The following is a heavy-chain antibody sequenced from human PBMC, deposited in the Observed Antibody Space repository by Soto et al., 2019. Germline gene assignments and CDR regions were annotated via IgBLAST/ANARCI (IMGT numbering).Heavy chain of an antibody. D-gene: IGHD6-19*01. CDR1: GGSISSYY. J-gene: IGHJ6*02. CDR2: IYTSGST. V-gene: IGHV4-4*07. Sequence: SETLSLTCTVSGGSISSYYWSWIRQPAGKGLEWIGRIYTSGSTNYNPSLKSRVTMSVDTSKNQFSLKLSSVTAADTAVYYCARSPGIAVAGTKNYYYYYGMDVWGQGTTVTVSS. CDR3: ARSPGIAVAGTKNYYYYYGMDV.